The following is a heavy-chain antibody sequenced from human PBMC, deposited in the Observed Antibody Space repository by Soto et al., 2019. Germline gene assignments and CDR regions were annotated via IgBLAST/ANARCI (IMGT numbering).Heavy chain of an antibody. CDR1: GASIINYY. CDR2: VSNTATT. CDR3: ISGHTTPEY. V-gene: IGHV4-59*01. J-gene: IGHJ4*02. Sequence: SETLSLTCTVSGASIINYYWAWIRQSPGGGLESIGYVSNTATTTYNPSLKNRVTISVDASKSQFYLKLRSVTAADTAIYHCISGHTTPEYWGQGALVTVS.